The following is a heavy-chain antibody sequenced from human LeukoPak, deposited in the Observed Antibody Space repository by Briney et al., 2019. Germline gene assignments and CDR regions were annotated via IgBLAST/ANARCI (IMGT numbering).Heavy chain of an antibody. D-gene: IGHD6-19*01. Sequence: PSETLSLTCTVSGGSISSYYWSWIRQPPGKGLEWIGYIYYSGSTNYNPSLKSRVTISVDTSKNQFSLKLSSVTAADTAVYYCASGSSGWYAHPLDWGQGTLVTVSS. J-gene: IGHJ4*02. V-gene: IGHV4-59*08. CDR1: GGSISSYY. CDR3: ASGSSGWYAHPLD. CDR2: IYYSGST.